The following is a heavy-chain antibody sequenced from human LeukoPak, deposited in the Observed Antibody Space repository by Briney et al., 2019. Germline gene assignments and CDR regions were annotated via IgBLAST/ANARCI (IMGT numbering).Heavy chain of an antibody. J-gene: IGHJ6*02. Sequence: SETLSLTCTVSGGSISSYYWSWIRQPPGKGLEWIGYIYYSGSTNYDPSLKSRVTISVDTSKNQFSLKLNSVTAADTAVYYCAREGGQYYYDSSGQPPVYYYYGMDVWGQGTTVTVSS. D-gene: IGHD3-22*01. CDR3: AREGGQYYYDSSGQPPVYYYYGMDV. CDR1: GGSISSYY. CDR2: IYYSGST. V-gene: IGHV4-59*01.